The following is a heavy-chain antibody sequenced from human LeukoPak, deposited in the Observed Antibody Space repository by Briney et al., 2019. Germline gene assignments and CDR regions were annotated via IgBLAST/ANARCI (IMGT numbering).Heavy chain of an antibody. J-gene: IGHJ6*03. V-gene: IGHV1-18*01. CDR1: GYTFTSYG. Sequence: ASVKVSCKASGYTFTSYGISWVRQAPGQGLEWMGWISAYNGNTNYAQKLQGRVTMTTDTSTSTAYMELRSLRSDDTAVYYCARGHFSSSWRPYYYYYYMDVWGKGTTVTVSS. D-gene: IGHD6-13*01. CDR3: ARGHFSSSWRPYYYYYYMDV. CDR2: ISAYNGNT.